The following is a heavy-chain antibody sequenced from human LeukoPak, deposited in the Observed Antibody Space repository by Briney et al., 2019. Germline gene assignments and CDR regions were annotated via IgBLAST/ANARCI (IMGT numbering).Heavy chain of an antibody. D-gene: IGHD2-2*01. J-gene: IGHJ4*02. CDR3: ARVGCSSTSCYVES. V-gene: IGHV4-39*07. Sequence: SETLSLTCTVSGGSISSSSYYWGWIRQPPGKGLEWIGSIYYSGSTNYNPSLKSRVTISVDTSKNQFSLKLSSVTAADTAVYYCARVGCSSTSCYVESWGQGTLVTVSS. CDR1: GGSISSSSYY. CDR2: IYYSGST.